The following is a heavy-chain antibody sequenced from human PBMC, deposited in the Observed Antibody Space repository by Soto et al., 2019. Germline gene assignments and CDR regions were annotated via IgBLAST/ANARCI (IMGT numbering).Heavy chain of an antibody. CDR1: GYTFTSYA. D-gene: IGHD3-22*01. J-gene: IGHJ4*02. Sequence: ASVKVSCKASGYTFTSYAMHWVRQAPGQRLEWMGWINAGNGNTKYSQKFRGRVTITRDTSASTAYMELSSLRSEDTAVYYCARALRHAKVVVVLFNLDSWGQGTAVTVSS. CDR2: INAGNGNT. V-gene: IGHV1-3*01. CDR3: ARALRHAKVVVVLFNLDS.